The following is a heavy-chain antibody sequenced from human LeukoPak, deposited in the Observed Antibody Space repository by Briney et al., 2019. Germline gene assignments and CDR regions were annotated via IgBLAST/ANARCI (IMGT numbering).Heavy chain of an antibody. CDR2: SGSTT. Sequence: EGSLRLSCAASGLIFSNYAMTWVRQAPGKGLEWVSSSGSTTDYSDSVKGRFTISRDNSKNTLYLQMNSLRADDTAVYYCTRDSSYGDYSTAFDYWGQGALVTVSS. CDR1: GLIFSNYA. D-gene: IGHD4-17*01. V-gene: IGHV3-23*01. J-gene: IGHJ4*02. CDR3: TRDSSYGDYSTAFDY.